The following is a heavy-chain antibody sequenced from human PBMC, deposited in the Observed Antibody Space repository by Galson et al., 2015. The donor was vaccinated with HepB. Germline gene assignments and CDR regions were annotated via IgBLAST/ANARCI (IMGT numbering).Heavy chain of an antibody. CDR3: ARAYDYNLYNWFDP. V-gene: IGHV3-7*01. J-gene: IGHJ5*02. CDR1: GFTFSNYW. D-gene: IGHD5-12*01. CDR2: INQGGSEK. Sequence: RLSCAASGFTFSNYWMSWVRQAPGKGLEWVAHINQGGSEKYYVDSVKGRFTISRDNAKNSLYLQMNSLRAEDTAVYYCARAYDYNLYNWFDPWGQGTLVTVSS.